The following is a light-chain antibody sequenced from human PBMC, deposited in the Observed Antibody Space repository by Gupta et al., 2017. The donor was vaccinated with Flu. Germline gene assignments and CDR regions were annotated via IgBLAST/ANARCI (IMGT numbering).Light chain of an antibody. CDR3: CSYAGSLTAPV. J-gene: IGLJ1*01. V-gene: IGLV2-23*02. Sequence: ITISCTGTTSDVGSFNIVYLYQHTPDKAPKLLIYDVSKRPSGVSNRFSGSKSGNTASMTIAGLQTEDGADYYCCSYAGSLTAPVFGTGTEVTV. CDR1: TSDVGSFNI. CDR2: DVS.